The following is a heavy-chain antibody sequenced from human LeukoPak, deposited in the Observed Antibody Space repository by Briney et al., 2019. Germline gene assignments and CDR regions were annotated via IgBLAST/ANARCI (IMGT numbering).Heavy chain of an antibody. J-gene: IGHJ4*02. D-gene: IGHD3-10*01. CDR1: GFTFSSYA. Sequence: GGSLRLSCAASGFTFSSYAMSWVRLAPGKGLEWVSAISGSGGSTYYADSVKGRFTISRDNSKNTLYLQMSSLRAEDTAVYYCAKAYGSGSYSEFDYWGPGTLVTVSS. CDR2: ISGSGGST. CDR3: AKAYGSGSYSEFDY. V-gene: IGHV3-23*01.